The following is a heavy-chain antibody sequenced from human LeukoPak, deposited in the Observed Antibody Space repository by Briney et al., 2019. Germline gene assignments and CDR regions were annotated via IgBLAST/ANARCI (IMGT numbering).Heavy chain of an antibody. CDR1: GGSISSYY. D-gene: IGHD6-13*01. V-gene: IGHV4-4*07. Sequence: SETLSLTCTVSGGSISSYYWSWIRQPAGKGLEWIGRIYTSGTTNYNPSLKSRVTMSVDTSKNQFSLKLSSVTAADTAVYYCASVRYSSSRDAFDMWGQGTMVTVSS. CDR3: ASVRYSSSRDAFDM. CDR2: IYTSGTT. J-gene: IGHJ3*02.